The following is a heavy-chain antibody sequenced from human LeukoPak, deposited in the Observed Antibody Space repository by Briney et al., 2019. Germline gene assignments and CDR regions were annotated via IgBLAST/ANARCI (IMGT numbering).Heavy chain of an antibody. CDR3: ASAALGGWFAP. CDR1: GGSINSFY. CDR2: ISFSGSA. J-gene: IGHJ5*02. V-gene: IGHV4-59*01. Sequence: SESLSLTCTVSGGSINSFYWSWIRQSPGKGLEWIGYISFSGSATYNPSLKSRVTISVDTSKNQFSLNLTSVTAADTAFYYCASAALGGWFAPWGQGTLVTVSS.